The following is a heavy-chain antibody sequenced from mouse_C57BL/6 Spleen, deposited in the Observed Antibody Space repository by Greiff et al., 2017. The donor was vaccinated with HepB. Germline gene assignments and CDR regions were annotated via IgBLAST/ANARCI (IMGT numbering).Heavy chain of an antibody. Sequence: EVKVVESGGGLVQPGGSLKLSCAASGFTFSDYYMYWVRQTPEKRLEWVAYISNGGGSTYDPDTVKGRFTISRDNAKNTLYLQMSRLKSEDTAMYYCARRGDYGGFDYWGQGTTLTVSS. CDR2: ISNGGGST. CDR3: ARRGDYGGFDY. J-gene: IGHJ2*01. V-gene: IGHV5-12*01. CDR1: GFTFSDYY. D-gene: IGHD2-4*01.